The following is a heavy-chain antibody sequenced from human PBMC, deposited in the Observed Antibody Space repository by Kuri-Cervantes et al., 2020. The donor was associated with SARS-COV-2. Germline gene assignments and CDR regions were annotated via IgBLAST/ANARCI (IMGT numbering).Heavy chain of an antibody. CDR3: AKDRGYSSSWYTFVGSDY. D-gene: IGHD6-13*01. Sequence: GGSLRLSCAASGFTFSSYAMSWVRQAPGKGLEWVPAISGSGGSTYYADSVKGRFTISRDNSKSTLYLQMNSLRAEDTAVYYCAKDRGYSSSWYTFVGSDYWGQGTLVTVSS. CDR2: ISGSGGST. CDR1: GFTFSSYA. V-gene: IGHV3-23*01. J-gene: IGHJ4*02.